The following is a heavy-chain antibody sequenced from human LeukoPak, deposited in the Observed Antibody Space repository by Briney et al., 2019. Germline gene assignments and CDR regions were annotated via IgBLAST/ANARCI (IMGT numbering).Heavy chain of an antibody. CDR3: ARAGGYYYDSSGYYLRY. CDR1: GYTFTGYY. D-gene: IGHD3-22*01. J-gene: IGHJ4*02. Sequence: ASVKVSCKASGYTFTGYYMHWVRQAPGQGLEWMGWINPNSGGTNYAQKFQGRVTMTRGTSISTAYMELSRLRSDDTAVYYCARAGGYYYDSSGYYLRYWGQGTLVTVSS. CDR2: INPNSGGT. V-gene: IGHV1-2*02.